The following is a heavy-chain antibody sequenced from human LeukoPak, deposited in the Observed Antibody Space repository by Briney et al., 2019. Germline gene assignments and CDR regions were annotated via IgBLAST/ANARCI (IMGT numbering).Heavy chain of an antibody. Sequence: ASVKVSCKASGYTFTSYAMHWVRQAPGQRLEWMGWINAGNGNTKYSQKFQGRVTMTRDTSISTAYMELSSLRSEDTAVYYCARVFCSGGDCYRYFDYWGQGTLVTVSS. CDR2: INAGNGNT. CDR1: GYTFTSYA. D-gene: IGHD2-21*02. J-gene: IGHJ4*02. V-gene: IGHV1-3*01. CDR3: ARVFCSGGDCYRYFDY.